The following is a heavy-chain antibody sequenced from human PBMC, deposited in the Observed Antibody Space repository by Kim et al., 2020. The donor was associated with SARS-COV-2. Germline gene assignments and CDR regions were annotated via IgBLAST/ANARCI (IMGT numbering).Heavy chain of an antibody. V-gene: IGHV5-51*01. Sequence: RPSFQGQVTISADKSISTAYLQWSSLKASDTAMYYCARLRGAVADAFDIWGQGTMVTVSS. D-gene: IGHD6-19*01. J-gene: IGHJ3*02. CDR3: ARLRGAVADAFDI.